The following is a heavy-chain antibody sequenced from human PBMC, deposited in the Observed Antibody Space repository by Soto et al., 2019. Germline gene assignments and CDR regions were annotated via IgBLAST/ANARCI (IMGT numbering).Heavy chain of an antibody. CDR1: GYTLTELS. J-gene: IGHJ6*02. D-gene: IGHD5-18*01. Sequence: GASVKVSCKVSGYTLTELSMHWVRQAPGKGLEWMGGFDPEDGETIYAQKFQGRVTMTEDTSTDTAYMELSSLRSEDTAVYYCATNSYGSKYYYYHGMDVWGQGTTVTVSS. CDR3: ATNSYGSKYYYYHGMDV. V-gene: IGHV1-24*01. CDR2: FDPEDGET.